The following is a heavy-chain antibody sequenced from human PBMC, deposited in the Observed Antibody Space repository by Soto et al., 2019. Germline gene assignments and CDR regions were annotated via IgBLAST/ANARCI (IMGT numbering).Heavy chain of an antibody. Sequence: GASVKVSCKASGYTFTSYYMHWVRQAPGQGLEWMGIINPSGGSTSYAQKFQGRVTMTRDTSTSTVYMELSSLRSEDTAVYYCARADEDIVVVVAANGPPPGFDYWGQGTLVTVSS. V-gene: IGHV1-46*03. CDR3: ARADEDIVVVVAANGPPPGFDY. CDR1: GYTFTSYY. J-gene: IGHJ4*02. D-gene: IGHD2-15*01. CDR2: INPSGGST.